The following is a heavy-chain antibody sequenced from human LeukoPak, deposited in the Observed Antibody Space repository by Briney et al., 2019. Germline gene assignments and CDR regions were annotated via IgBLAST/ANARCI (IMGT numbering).Heavy chain of an antibody. D-gene: IGHD5-18*01. Sequence: SETLSLTCTVSGGSISSYYWSWIRQPPGKGLEWIGYIYYSGSTNYNPSLKSRVTISVDTSKNQFSLKLSSVTAADTAVYYCARHVIESSRGYSYGFYYYYSMDVWGQGTTVTVSS. J-gene: IGHJ6*02. CDR1: GGSISSYY. V-gene: IGHV4-59*08. CDR2: IYYSGST. CDR3: ARHVIESSRGYSYGFYYYYSMDV.